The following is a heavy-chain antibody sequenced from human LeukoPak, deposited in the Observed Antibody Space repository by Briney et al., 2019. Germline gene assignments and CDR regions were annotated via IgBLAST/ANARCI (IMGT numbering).Heavy chain of an antibody. V-gene: IGHV3-53*01. CDR1: GFTVSSNY. CDR2: IYSGGST. CDR3: ARGGGLGVPNYYGSGSYYTYYMDV. J-gene: IGHJ6*03. Sequence: QPGGSLRLSCAASGFTVSSNYMSWVRQAPGKGLEWVSVIYSGGSTYYADSVKGRFTISRDNSKNTLYLQMNSLRAEDTAVYYCARGGGLGVPNYYGSGSYYTYYMDVWGKGTTVTISS. D-gene: IGHD3-10*01.